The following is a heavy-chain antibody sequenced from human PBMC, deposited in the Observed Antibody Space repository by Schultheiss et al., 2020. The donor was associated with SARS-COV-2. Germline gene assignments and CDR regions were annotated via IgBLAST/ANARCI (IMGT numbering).Heavy chain of an antibody. D-gene: IGHD5-24*01. V-gene: IGHV4-34*01. Sequence: SQTLSLTCAVYGGSFSGYYWGWIRQPPGKGLEWIGSIYHSGSTYYNPSLKSRVTISVDTSKNQFSLKLSSVTAADTAVYYCARDGLNWYFDLWGRGTLVTVSS. CDR1: GGSFSGYY. CDR3: ARDGLNWYFDL. J-gene: IGHJ2*01. CDR2: IYHSGST.